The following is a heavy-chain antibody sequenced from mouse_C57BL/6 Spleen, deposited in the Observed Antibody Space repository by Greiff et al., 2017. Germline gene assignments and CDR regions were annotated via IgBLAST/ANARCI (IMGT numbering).Heavy chain of an antibody. CDR3: ARSLNYYGSSLDY. V-gene: IGHV1-64*01. D-gene: IGHD1-1*01. CDR1: GYTFTSYW. J-gene: IGHJ2*01. CDR2: IHPNSGST. Sequence: QVQLKQPGAELVKPGASVKLSCKASGYTFTSYWMHWVKQRPGQGLEWIGMIHPNSGSTNYNEKFKSKATLTVDKSSSTAYMQLSSLTSEDSAVYYCARSLNYYGSSLDYWGQGTTLTVSS.